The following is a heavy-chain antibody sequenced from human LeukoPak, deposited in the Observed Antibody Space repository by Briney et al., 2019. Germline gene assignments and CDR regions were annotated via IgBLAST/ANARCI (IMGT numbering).Heavy chain of an antibody. V-gene: IGHV4-61*01. Sequence: PSETLSLTCTVSGGSVSSGSYYWSWIRQPPGKGLEWIGYIYYSGSTNYNPSLKSRVTISVDTSKNQFSLKLSSVTAADTAVYYCAREGSTGPGVDYGGQRTLVTVSS. CDR3: AREGSTGPGVDY. CDR1: GGSVSSGSYY. D-gene: IGHD1-14*01. CDR2: IYYSGST. J-gene: IGHJ4*02.